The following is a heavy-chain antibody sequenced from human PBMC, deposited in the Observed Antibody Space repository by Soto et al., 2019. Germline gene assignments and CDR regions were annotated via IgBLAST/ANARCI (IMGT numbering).Heavy chain of an antibody. CDR1: GFTFSSYA. J-gene: IGHJ6*03. V-gene: IGHV3-23*01. CDR2: ISGSGGST. Sequence: EVQLLESGGGLVQPGGSLRLSCAASGFTFSSYAMSWVRQAPGKGLEWVSAISGSGGSTYYADSVKGRFTISRDNSKNTLYLQMNSRRAEDTAVYYCAKDHGDYSSSWYAYYYYYMDVWGKGTTVTVSS. D-gene: IGHD6-13*01. CDR3: AKDHGDYSSSWYAYYYYYMDV.